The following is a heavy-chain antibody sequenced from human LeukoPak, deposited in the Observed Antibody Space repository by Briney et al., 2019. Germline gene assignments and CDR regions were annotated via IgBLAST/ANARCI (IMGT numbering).Heavy chain of an antibody. CDR2: ISAYNGNT. CDR3: ARVLDFYYYYDSSGRSFDY. Sequence: ASVKVSCKASGYTFTCYGISWVRQAPGQGLEWMGWISAYNGNTNYAQKLQGRVTMTTDTSTSTAYMELRSLRSDDTAVYYCARVLDFYYYYDSSGRSFDYWGQGTLVTVSS. D-gene: IGHD3-22*01. V-gene: IGHV1-18*01. J-gene: IGHJ4*02. CDR1: GYTFTCYG.